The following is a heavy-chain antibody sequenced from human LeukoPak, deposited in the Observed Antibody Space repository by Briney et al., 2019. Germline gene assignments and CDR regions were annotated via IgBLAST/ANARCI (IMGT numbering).Heavy chain of an antibody. CDR1: GGTFSSYA. CDR3: ASRYYGSGSHIDY. J-gene: IGHJ4*02. Sequence: VASVKVSCKASGGTFSSYAISWVRQAPGQGLGWMGGIIPIFGTANYAQKFQGRVTITTDESTSTAYMELSSLRSEDTAVYYCASRYYGSGSHIDYWGQGTLVTASS. V-gene: IGHV1-69*05. CDR2: IIPIFGTA. D-gene: IGHD3-10*01.